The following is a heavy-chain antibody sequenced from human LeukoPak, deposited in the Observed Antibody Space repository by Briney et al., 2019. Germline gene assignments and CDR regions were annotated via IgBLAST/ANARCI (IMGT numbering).Heavy chain of an antibody. CDR1: GGTFSSYA. J-gene: IGHJ4*02. V-gene: IGHV1-69*13. D-gene: IGHD3-22*01. CDR2: IIPIFGTA. CDR3: ASQDYYDSSGYSKFDY. Sequence: ASVKVSCKASGGTFSSYAISWVRQAPGQGLEWMGGIIPIFGTANYARKFQGRVTITADESTSTAYMELSSLRFEDTAVYYCASQDYYDSSGYSKFDYWGQGTLVTVSS.